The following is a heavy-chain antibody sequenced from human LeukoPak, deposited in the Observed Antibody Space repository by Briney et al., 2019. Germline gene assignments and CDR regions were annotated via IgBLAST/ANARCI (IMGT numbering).Heavy chain of an antibody. Sequence: PGRSLRLSCAASGFTFSSYAMHWVRQAPGKGLEWVAVISYDGSNKYYADSVKGRFTISRDNSKNTLYLQMNSLRAEDTAVYYCARGGYSSIYFDYWGQGTLVTVSS. J-gene: IGHJ4*02. D-gene: IGHD6-19*01. CDR3: ARGGYSSIYFDY. CDR2: ISYDGSNK. V-gene: IGHV3-30-3*01. CDR1: GFTFSSYA.